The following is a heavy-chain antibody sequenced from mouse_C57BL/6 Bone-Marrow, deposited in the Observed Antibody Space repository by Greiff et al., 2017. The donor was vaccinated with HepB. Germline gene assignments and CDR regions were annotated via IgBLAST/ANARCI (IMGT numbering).Heavy chain of an antibody. D-gene: IGHD1-1*01. CDR3: ASDYYGSSLYAMDY. Sequence: QVQLQQSGPGLVAPSQRLSITCTVSGFSLTSYGVDWVRQSPGKGLEWLGVIWGVGSTNYNSALKSRLSISKDNSKSQVFLKMNSLQTDDTAMYYCASDYYGSSLYAMDYWGQGTSVTVSS. V-gene: IGHV2-6*01. J-gene: IGHJ4*01. CDR2: IWGVGST. CDR1: GFSLTSYG.